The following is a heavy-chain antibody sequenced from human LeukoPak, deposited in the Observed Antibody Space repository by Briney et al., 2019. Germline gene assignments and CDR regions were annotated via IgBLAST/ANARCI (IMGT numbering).Heavy chain of an antibody. J-gene: IGHJ3*02. CDR2: ISSSRRTI. D-gene: IGHD3-16*02. Sequence: PGESLRLSCAASGFTFSDYYMSSIRQAPGKGLEWDSYISSSRRTIYYAYSVKGRFPISRDNAKNALYLQMNSLRAEDTAVYYCAREGLIPSVAFDIWGQGTMVTVSS. CDR3: AREGLIPSVAFDI. CDR1: GFTFSDYY. V-gene: IGHV3-11*01.